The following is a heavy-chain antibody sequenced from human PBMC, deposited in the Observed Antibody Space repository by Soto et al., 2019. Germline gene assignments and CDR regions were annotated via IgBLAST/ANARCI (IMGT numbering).Heavy chain of an antibody. CDR2: ISGSGTGT. D-gene: IGHD3-22*01. Sequence: GGSLRLSCAASGFTFSNYAMNWVRQAPGKGLEWVSAISGSGTGTDYADSVKGRFTISRDDSKNTLYLQMNSLKTEDTAVYYCTTDRSYDSSGYYPWFDPWGQGTLVTVSS. J-gene: IGHJ5*02. CDR3: TTDRSYDSSGYYPWFDP. V-gene: IGHV3-23*01. CDR1: GFTFSNYA.